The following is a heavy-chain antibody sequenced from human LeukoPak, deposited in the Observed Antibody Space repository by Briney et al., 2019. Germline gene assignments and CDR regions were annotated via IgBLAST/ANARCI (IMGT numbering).Heavy chain of an antibody. CDR1: GYTFTSYG. D-gene: IGHD6-19*01. V-gene: IGHV1-18*01. Sequence: ASVKVSCKASGYTFTSYGISWVRQAPGQGLEWMGWISAYNGNTNYAQKLQGRVTMTTDTSTSTAYMELRSLRSDDTAVYYCAREQAVATTLRVFDIWGQGTKVTVSS. CDR3: AREQAVATTLRVFDI. J-gene: IGHJ3*02. CDR2: ISAYNGNT.